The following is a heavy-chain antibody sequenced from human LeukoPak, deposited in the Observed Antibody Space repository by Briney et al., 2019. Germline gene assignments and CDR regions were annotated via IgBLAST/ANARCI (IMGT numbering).Heavy chain of an antibody. D-gene: IGHD2-8*01. V-gene: IGHV4-34*01. CDR1: GGSFSGCF. Sequence: SETLSLTCAVSGGSFSGCFWTWIRQSPGKGLEWIGEINQSGTTNYNPSLESRVHISVDTSKSQFSLRLTSVTAADTAIYHCARADCTNIACPLDYWGQGNLVTVSS. CDR2: INQSGTT. J-gene: IGHJ4*02. CDR3: ARADCTNIACPLDY.